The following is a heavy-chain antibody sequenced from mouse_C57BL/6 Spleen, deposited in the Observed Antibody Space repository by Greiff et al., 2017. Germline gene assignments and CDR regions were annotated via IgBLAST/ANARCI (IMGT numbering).Heavy chain of an antibody. J-gene: IGHJ3*01. CDR2: ISSGSSTI. D-gene: IGHD2-5*01. Sequence: EVKLVESGGGLVKPGGSLKLSCAASGFTFSDYGMHWVRQAPEKGLEWVAYISSGSSTIYYADTVKGRFTISRDNAKNTLFLQMTSLRAEDTAMYYCARPNSNYEFADWGQGTLVTVAA. V-gene: IGHV5-17*01. CDR1: GFTFSDYG. CDR3: ARPNSNYEFAD.